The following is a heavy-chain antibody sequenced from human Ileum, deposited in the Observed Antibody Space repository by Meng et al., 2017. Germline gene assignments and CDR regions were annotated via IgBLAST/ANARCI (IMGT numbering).Heavy chain of an antibody. CDR1: GDSLGTHY. V-gene: IGHV4-59*11. J-gene: IGHJ4*02. CDR3: ARSFHESSWGSYRYLFGL. CDR2: VFYSGST. D-gene: IGHD3-16*02. Sequence: QGQLQEAGPGLVKPSETLPLACTVSGDSLGTHYWSWIRQPPGKGLEWIGYVFYSGSTNYNPSLKSRVAISVDTSKNQVSLKLTSVTAADTAVYYCARSFHESSWGSYRYLFGLWGQGALVTVSS.